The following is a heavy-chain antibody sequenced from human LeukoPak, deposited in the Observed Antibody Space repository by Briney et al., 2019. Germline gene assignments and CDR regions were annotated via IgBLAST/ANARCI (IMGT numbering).Heavy chain of an antibody. D-gene: IGHD3-22*01. CDR2: IDRDDDK. J-gene: IGHJ3*02. V-gene: IGHV2-70*04. Sequence: SGPALVKPTQTLTLTCTFSGFSLSPSGMRASWIRQPPGKALEWLARIDRDDDKFYSTYLKTRLTISKDTSKNQVVLTMTSMDPVDTATYYCALYYYDSSGYYCDAFDIWGQGTMVTVSS. CDR3: ALYYYDSSGYYCDAFDI. CDR1: GFSLSPSGMR.